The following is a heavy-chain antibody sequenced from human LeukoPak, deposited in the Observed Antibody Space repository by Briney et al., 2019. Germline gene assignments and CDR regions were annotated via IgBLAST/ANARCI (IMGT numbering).Heavy chain of an antibody. J-gene: IGHJ6*02. Sequence: GGSLRLSCAASGFTFSSYATSWVRQAPGKGLEWVSAISGSGGSTYYADSVKGRFTISRDNSKNTLYLQMNSLRAEDTAVYYCAKDQVEVAASMYGMDVWGQGTTVTVSS. V-gene: IGHV3-23*01. CDR1: GFTFSSYA. D-gene: IGHD2-15*01. CDR2: ISGSGGST. CDR3: AKDQVEVAASMYGMDV.